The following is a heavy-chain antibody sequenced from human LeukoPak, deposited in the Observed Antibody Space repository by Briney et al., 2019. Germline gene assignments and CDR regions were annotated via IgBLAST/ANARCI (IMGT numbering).Heavy chain of an antibody. CDR3: ARDGYNSTYLDY. CDR1: GGSISSYY. V-gene: IGHV4-34*01. J-gene: IGHJ4*02. Sequence: SETLSLTCTVSGGSISSYYWSWIRQPPGKGLEWIGEINHSGSTNYNPSLKSRVTISVDTSKNQFSLKLSSVTAADTAVYYCARDGYNSTYLDYWGQGTLVTVSS. D-gene: IGHD5-24*01. CDR2: INHSGST.